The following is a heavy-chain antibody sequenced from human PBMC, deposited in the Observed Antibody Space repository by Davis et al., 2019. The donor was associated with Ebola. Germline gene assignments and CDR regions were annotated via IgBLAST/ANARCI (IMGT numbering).Heavy chain of an antibody. CDR1: GYSFTDDG. V-gene: IGHV1-18*01. CDR2: ISTYNGNT. D-gene: IGHD6-19*01. Sequence: ASVKVSCKASGYSFTDDGISWVRQAPGQGLEWMGWISTYNGNTNYAQKVQGRITMTTDTSTSTAYMELRSLRSDDTARYYCARVKYSSGWYLNWFDPWGQGTLVTVSS. J-gene: IGHJ5*02. CDR3: ARVKYSSGWYLNWFDP.